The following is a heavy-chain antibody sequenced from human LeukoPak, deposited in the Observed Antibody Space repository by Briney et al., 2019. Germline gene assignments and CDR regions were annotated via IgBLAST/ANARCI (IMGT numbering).Heavy chain of an antibody. D-gene: IGHD6-13*01. CDR1: GGSISSYY. CDR3: ARGPGTWYYY. Sequence: SETLSLTCTVSGGSISSYYWNWIRQPPGKGLEWIGNIYYSGSTKYNAPLKSRVIISIDTSKNQFSLKLSSVTAADTALYYCARGPGTWYYYWGQGTLVTVSS. CDR2: IYYSGST. V-gene: IGHV4-59*12. J-gene: IGHJ4*02.